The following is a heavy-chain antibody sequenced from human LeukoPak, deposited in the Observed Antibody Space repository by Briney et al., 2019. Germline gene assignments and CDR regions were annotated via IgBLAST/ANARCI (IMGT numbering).Heavy chain of an antibody. CDR2: IIPIFGTA. V-gene: IGHV1-69*05. CDR1: GGTFSSYA. CDR3: ARGYYYDSSGTYYFDY. J-gene: IGHJ4*02. D-gene: IGHD3-22*01. Sequence: SVKVSCKASGGTFSSYAISWVRQAHGQGLEWMGRIIPIFGTANYAKKLEGRVTITTDETTSTAYMELSSLRSEDTSVYYCARGYYYDSSGTYYFDYWGQGTLVTVSS.